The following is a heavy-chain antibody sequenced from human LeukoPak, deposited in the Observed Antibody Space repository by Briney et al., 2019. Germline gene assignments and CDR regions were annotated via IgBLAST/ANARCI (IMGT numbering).Heavy chain of an antibody. CDR3: ARVVTTFDFDY. Sequence: PSETLSLTCTVSGGSVNSGRYYWSWIRQPAGKGLEWIGRIYTSGSTNYNPSLKSRITMSVDTSKNQFSLRLSSVAAADTAVYYCARVVTTFDFDYWGQGTLVTVSS. V-gene: IGHV4-61*02. CDR2: IYTSGST. CDR1: GGSVNSGRYY. J-gene: IGHJ4*02. D-gene: IGHD4-11*01.